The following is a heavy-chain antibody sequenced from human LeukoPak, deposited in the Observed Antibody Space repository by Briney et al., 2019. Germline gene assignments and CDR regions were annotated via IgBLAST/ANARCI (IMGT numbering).Heavy chain of an antibody. CDR1: GGSISSGASD. CDR2: INNSGST. Sequence: PSETLSLTCTVSGGSISSGASDWGWIRQHPKRGLEWVGYINNSGSTYSNPSLGSRVTMSVDTSKSQFSLKLSSVTAADSAVYYCARAARQGFTMIVVPFFYFDLWGRGTLVTVSS. V-gene: IGHV4-31*03. D-gene: IGHD3-22*01. J-gene: IGHJ2*01. CDR3: ARAARQGFTMIVVPFFYFDL.